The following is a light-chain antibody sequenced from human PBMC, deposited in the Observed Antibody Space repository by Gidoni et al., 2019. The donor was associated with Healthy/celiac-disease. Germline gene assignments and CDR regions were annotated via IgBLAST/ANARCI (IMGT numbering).Light chain of an antibody. J-gene: IGKJ4*01. V-gene: IGKV1-39*01. Sequence: IQMTQSPSSLSASVGERVTITCRASQSISSYLNWYQQKPGKAPKLLIYAASSLQSGVPSRFSCSGSGTDFTLTISILQPEDFATYYCQQCYSTPLTFGGGTKVEIK. CDR1: QSISSY. CDR2: AAS. CDR3: QQCYSTPLT.